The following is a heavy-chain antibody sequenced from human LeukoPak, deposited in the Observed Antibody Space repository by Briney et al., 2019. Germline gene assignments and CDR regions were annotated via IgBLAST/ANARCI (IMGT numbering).Heavy chain of an antibody. V-gene: IGHV1-2*02. Sequence: GASVTVSCKASGYTFTGYYMHWVRQAPGQGLEWMGWINPNSGGTHYAQKFQGRVTMTRDTSISAAYMELSRLRSDDTAVYYCARARASLTIFGVVTPYGMDVWGQGTTVTVSS. J-gene: IGHJ6*02. CDR1: GYTFTGYY. CDR3: ARARASLTIFGVVTPYGMDV. D-gene: IGHD3-3*01. CDR2: INPNSGGT.